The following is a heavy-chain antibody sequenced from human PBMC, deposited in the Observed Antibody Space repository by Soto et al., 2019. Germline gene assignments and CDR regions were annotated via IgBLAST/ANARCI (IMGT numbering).Heavy chain of an antibody. CDR3: ARALGLIAVAAGYGMDV. Sequence: GGSLRLSCAASGFTFSSYDMHWVRQAPGKGLEWVSAIGTAGDTYYPGSVKGRFTISRENAKNSLYLQMNSLRAEDTAVYYCARALGLIAVAAGYGMDVWGQGTTVTVSS. CDR1: GFTFSSYD. D-gene: IGHD6-19*01. J-gene: IGHJ6*02. V-gene: IGHV3-13*01. CDR2: IGTAGDT.